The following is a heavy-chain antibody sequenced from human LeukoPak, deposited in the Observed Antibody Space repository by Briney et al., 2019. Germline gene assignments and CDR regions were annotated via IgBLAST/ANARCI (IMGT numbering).Heavy chain of an antibody. CDR3: ARLDAYSSSWYNY. CDR1: GYTFTGYY. D-gene: IGHD6-13*01. V-gene: IGHV1-69*05. CDR2: IIPIFGSA. J-gene: IGHJ4*02. Sequence: SVKVSCKASGYTFTGYYMHWVRQAPGQGLEWMGGIIPIFGSANYAQKFRDRATFTTDESTSTAYMELSSLRSEDTAVYYCARLDAYSSSWYNYWGQGTLVTVSS.